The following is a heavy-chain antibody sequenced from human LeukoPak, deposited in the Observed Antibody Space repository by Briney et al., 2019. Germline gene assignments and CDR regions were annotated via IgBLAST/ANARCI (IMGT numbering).Heavy chain of an antibody. J-gene: IGHJ4*02. Sequence: GGSLRLSCVASGFTFSSYTLHWVRQAPGKGLEWVAVMSYDGSHKFHADSVKGRFTISRDNSKNTLYLQMNSLRAEDTAIYFCARDEGGYAFDYWGQGTLVTVSS. CDR1: GFTFSSYT. V-gene: IGHV3-30*04. D-gene: IGHD5-12*01. CDR2: MSYDGSHK. CDR3: ARDEGGYAFDY.